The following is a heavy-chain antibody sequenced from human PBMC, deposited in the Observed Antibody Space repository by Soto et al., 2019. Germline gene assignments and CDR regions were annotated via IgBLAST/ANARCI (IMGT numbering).Heavy chain of an antibody. Sequence: GSLRLCCAASVFTFDDYTMHWVRQAPGKGLEWVSLISWDGGSTYYADSVKGRFTISRDNSKNSLYLQMNSLRTEDTALYYCAKDITAAGTRYYYYGMDVWGQGTTVTVSS. V-gene: IGHV3-43*01. D-gene: IGHD6-13*01. J-gene: IGHJ6*02. CDR1: VFTFDDYT. CDR3: AKDITAAGTRYYYYGMDV. CDR2: ISWDGGST.